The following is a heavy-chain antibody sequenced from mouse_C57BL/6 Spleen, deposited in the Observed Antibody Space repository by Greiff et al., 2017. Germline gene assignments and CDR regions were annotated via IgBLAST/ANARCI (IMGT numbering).Heavy chain of an antibody. D-gene: IGHD1-1*01. V-gene: IGHV1-9*01. Sequence: VQLQQSGAELMKPGASVKLSCKATGYTFTGYWIEWVKQRPGHGLEWIGEILPGSGSTNYNAKFKGKATFTADTSSNTAYMQLSSLTTEDSAIYYCASYYYGSSPFDYWGQGTTLTVSS. J-gene: IGHJ2*01. CDR1: GYTFTGYW. CDR2: ILPGSGST. CDR3: ASYYYGSSPFDY.